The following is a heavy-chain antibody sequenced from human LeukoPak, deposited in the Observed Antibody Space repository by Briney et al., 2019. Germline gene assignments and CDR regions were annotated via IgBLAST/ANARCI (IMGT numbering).Heavy chain of an antibody. D-gene: IGHD3-10*01. CDR2: INHSGSI. J-gene: IGHJ5*02. CDR3: ARGLSLYYYGSGSYHH. V-gene: IGHV4-34*01. CDR1: GGSFSGYY. Sequence: SETLSLTCAVYGGSFSGYYWSWIRQPPGKGLEWIGEINHSGSINYNPSLKSRVTISVDTSKNQFSLKLSSVTAADTAVYFCARGLSLYYYGSGSYHHWGQGTLVTVSS.